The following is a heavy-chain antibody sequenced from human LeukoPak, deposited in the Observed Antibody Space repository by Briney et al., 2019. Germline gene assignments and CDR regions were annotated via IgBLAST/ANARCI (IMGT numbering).Heavy chain of an antibody. Sequence: GGSLRLSCAASGFTFSSYAMSWVRQAPGKGLEWVSAISGSGGSTYYADSVKGRFTISRDNAKNSLYLQMNSLRAEDTAVYYCARDNPFYDYVWGSYRFLFDYWGQGTLVTVSS. D-gene: IGHD3-16*02. CDR3: ARDNPFYDYVWGSYRFLFDY. CDR2: ISGSGGST. V-gene: IGHV3-23*01. J-gene: IGHJ4*02. CDR1: GFTFSSYA.